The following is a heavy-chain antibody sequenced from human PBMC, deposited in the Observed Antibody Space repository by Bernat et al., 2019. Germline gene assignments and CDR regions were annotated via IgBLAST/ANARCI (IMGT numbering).Heavy chain of an antibody. CDR2: ISYDGSNK. Sequence: QVQLVESGGGVVQPGRSLRLSCAASGFTFSSYAMHWVRQAPGKGLEWVAAISYDGSNKYYADSVKGRFTISRDNSKNTLYLQMNSLRAEDTAVYYCARDLPSGGGLDYWGQGTLVTVSS. CDR3: ARDLPSGGGLDY. V-gene: IGHV3-30-3*01. D-gene: IGHD2-15*01. CDR1: GFTFSSYA. J-gene: IGHJ4*02.